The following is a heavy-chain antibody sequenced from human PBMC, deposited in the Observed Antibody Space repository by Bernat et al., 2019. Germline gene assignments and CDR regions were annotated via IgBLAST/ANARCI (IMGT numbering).Heavy chain of an antibody. CDR3: ARGMYNSNWDHFPDY. J-gene: IGHJ4*02. CDR1: GFTFSSYW. CDR2: IKEDGSEK. Sequence: EVQLVESGGGLVQPGGSLRLSCAASGFTFSSYWMNWVRQSPGKGLEWVANIKEDGSEKYYVDSVKGRFTVSRDNAKNSLYLQMNSLRAEDTAVYYCARGMYNSNWDHFPDYWGQGTLVTVSS. D-gene: IGHD6-13*01. V-gene: IGHV3-7*03.